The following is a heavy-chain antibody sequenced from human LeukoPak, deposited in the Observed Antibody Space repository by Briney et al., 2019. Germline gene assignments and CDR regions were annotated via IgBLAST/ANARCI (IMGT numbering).Heavy chain of an antibody. Sequence: SETLSLTCAVSGGSLSGYYWTWIRQPPGKGLEWIGSIYHSGSTYYNPSLKSRVTISVDTSKNQFSLKLSSVTAADTAVYYCARDATMMGNYFNYWGQGTLVTVSS. CDR1: GGSLSGYY. CDR2: IYHSGST. CDR3: ARDATMMGNYFNY. D-gene: IGHD5-12*01. J-gene: IGHJ4*02. V-gene: IGHV4-38-2*02.